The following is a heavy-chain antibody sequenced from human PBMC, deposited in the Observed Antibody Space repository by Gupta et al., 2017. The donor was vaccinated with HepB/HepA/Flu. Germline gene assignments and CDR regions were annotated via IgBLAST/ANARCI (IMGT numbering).Heavy chain of an antibody. CDR2: INHRGST. J-gene: IGHJ4*02. CDR1: GGSFSGYY. CDR3: ARGLPPSF. Sequence: QVQLQQWGAGLLKPSETLSLTCAVYGGSFSGYYWSWIRQPPGKGLEWIGEINHRGSTNYNPSLKSRVTISVDTSKNQFSLKVSSVTAADTAVYYCARGLPPSFWGQGTMVTVSS. V-gene: IGHV4-34*01. D-gene: IGHD2-2*01.